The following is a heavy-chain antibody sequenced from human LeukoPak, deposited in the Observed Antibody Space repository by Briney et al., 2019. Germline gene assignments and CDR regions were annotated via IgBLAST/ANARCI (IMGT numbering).Heavy chain of an antibody. CDR2: IYYSGST. V-gene: IGHV4-59*01. Sequence: SETLSLTCTVSGGSISSYYWSWIRQPPGKGLEWIGYIYYSGSTNYNPSLKSRVTISVDTSKNQFSLKLSSVTAADTAVYYCARHLGYSSAWYYFDYWGQGTLVTVSS. J-gene: IGHJ4*02. CDR1: GGSISSYY. D-gene: IGHD6-19*01. CDR3: ARHLGYSSAWYYFDY.